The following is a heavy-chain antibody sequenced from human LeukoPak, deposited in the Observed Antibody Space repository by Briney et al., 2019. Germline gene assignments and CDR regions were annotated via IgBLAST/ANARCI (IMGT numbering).Heavy chain of an antibody. J-gene: IGHJ4*02. CDR1: GFAFSSYA. CDR2: ISGSGGST. D-gene: IGHD5-18*01. V-gene: IGHV3-23*01. Sequence: GGSLRLSCAASGFAFSSYAMSWVRQAPGKGLEWVSAISGSGGSTYYADSVKGRFTISRDNSKNTLYLQMNSLRAEDTAVYYCAKDPQYSYGKNFDYWGQGTLVTVSS. CDR3: AKDPQYSYGKNFDY.